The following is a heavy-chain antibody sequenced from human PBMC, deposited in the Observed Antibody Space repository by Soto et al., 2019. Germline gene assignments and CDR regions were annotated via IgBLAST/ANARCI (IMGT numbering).Heavy chain of an antibody. V-gene: IGHV4-34*01. J-gene: IGHJ4*02. CDR1: GFTFSDYY. Sequence: WGSRRLSCAASGFTFSDYYMSWIRQPPGKGLEWIGTLDYSGTAHYNPSLKSRSNISADPSKNQVSLTLTSVTAADTAVYYCARQGSYWGQGALVTVSS. CDR3: ARQGSY. CDR2: LDYSGTA.